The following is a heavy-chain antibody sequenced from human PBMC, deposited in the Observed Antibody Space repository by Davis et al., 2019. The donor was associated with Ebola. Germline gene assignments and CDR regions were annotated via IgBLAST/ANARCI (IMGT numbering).Heavy chain of an antibody. D-gene: IGHD6-19*01. CDR3: AADGNMRAVAGIFDI. Sequence: AASVKVSCKTSGFTFTNSAVQWVRQTRGQRLEWIGWIVVGSGNKNFAQEFQERLTITRDMSTSTAYLELSSLRSEDTAVYYCAADGNMRAVAGIFDIWGQGTMVTVSS. J-gene: IGHJ3*02. CDR2: IVVGSGNK. V-gene: IGHV1-58*01. CDR1: GFTFTNSA.